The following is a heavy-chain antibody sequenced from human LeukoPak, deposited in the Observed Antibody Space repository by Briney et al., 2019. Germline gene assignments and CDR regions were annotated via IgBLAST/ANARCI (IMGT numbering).Heavy chain of an antibody. CDR3: ARILLWFGELSLADYMDV. Sequence: GGSLRLSCAASGFTFSSYEMNWVRQAPGKGLEWVSYISSSGSTIYYADSVKGRFTISRDNAKNSLYLQMNSLRAEDTAVYYCARILLWFGELSLADYMDVWGKGTTVTISS. D-gene: IGHD3-10*01. V-gene: IGHV3-48*03. CDR1: GFTFSSYE. CDR2: ISSSGSTI. J-gene: IGHJ6*03.